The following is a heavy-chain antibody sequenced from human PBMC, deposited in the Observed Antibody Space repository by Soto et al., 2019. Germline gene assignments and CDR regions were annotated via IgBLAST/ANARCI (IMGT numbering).Heavy chain of an antibody. V-gene: IGHV4-31*03. J-gene: IGHJ4*02. Sequence: PSETLSLTCTVSGGSISSGGYYWSWIRQHPGKGLEWIGYIYYSGSTYYNPSLKSRVTISVDTSKNQFSLKLSSVTAADTAVYYCARAEVLMYYYDSSGYYTKWGQGTLVTVSS. D-gene: IGHD3-22*01. CDR2: IYYSGST. CDR1: GGSISSGGYY. CDR3: ARAEVLMYYYDSSGYYTK.